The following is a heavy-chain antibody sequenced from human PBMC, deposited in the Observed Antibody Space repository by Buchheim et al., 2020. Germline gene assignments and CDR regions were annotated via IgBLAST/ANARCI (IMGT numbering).Heavy chain of an antibody. CDR1: GGSISSGDYY. CDR3: ARDREVNGCSGGSCYAYYFDY. CDR2: IYYSGST. D-gene: IGHD2-15*01. V-gene: IGHV4-30-4*01. Sequence: QVQLQESGPGLVKPSQTLSLTCTVSGGSISSGDYYWSWIRQPPGKGLEWIGYIYYSGSTYYNPSLKSRVTISVDTSQNQFSLKLSSVTAADTAVYYCARDREVNGCSGGSCYAYYFDYWGQGTL. J-gene: IGHJ4*02.